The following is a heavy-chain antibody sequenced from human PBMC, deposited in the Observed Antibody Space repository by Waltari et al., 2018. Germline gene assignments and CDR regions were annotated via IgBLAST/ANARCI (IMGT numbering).Heavy chain of an antibody. CDR1: GGTFSSYA. Sequence: QVQLVQSGAEVKKPGSSVKVSCKASGGTFSSYAISWVRQAPGQGLEWMGGIIPNFGTANYAQKFQGRVTITADESTSTAYMELSSLRSEDTAVYYCAREENYYDSSGYYTDYWGQGTLVTVSS. V-gene: IGHV1-69*01. CDR2: IIPNFGTA. J-gene: IGHJ4*02. D-gene: IGHD3-22*01. CDR3: AREENYYDSSGYYTDY.